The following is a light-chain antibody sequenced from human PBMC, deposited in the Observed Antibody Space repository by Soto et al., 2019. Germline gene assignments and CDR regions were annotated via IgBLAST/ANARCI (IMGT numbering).Light chain of an antibody. Sequence: QSALTQPDSVSGSPGQSITISCTGTSSDVGGYNYVSWYQQHQGKAPKLMIYDVSNRPSGVSNRFSGYKSGNTASLTISGLQAEDEAEYYCSSYTSSSTLYVFGTGTKLNVL. V-gene: IGLV2-14*01. CDR1: SSDVGGYNY. CDR3: SSYTSSSTLYV. J-gene: IGLJ1*01. CDR2: DVS.